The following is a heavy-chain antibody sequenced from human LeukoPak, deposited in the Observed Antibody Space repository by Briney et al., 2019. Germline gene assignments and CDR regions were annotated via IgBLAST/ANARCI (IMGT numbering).Heavy chain of an antibody. CDR1: RDSRNSRNYY. CDR2: IYHSGNT. CDR3: ATTAATAGRNWFDP. D-gene: IGHD6-13*01. J-gene: IGHJ5*02. V-gene: IGHV4-39*02. Sequence: PSETLSLTCTVFRDSRNSRNYYWGWIRQPPGKGLEWIGSIYHSGNTYYNPSLKSRVTISLDTTNNHSSLKLSSVTAADAAVYYCATTAATAGRNWFDPWGQGTLVTVSS.